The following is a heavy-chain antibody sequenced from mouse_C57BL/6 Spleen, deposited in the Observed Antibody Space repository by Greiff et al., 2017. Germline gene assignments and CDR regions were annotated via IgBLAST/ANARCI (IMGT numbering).Heavy chain of an antibody. J-gene: IGHJ4*01. D-gene: IGHD1-1*01. CDR3: ARTAYGSSYGFMDY. CDR1: GYTFTDYN. V-gene: IGHV1-22*01. Sequence: EVQLQQSGPELVKPGASVKMSCKASGYTFTDYNMHWVKQSHGKSLEWIGYINPNNGGTSYNQKFKGKATLTVNKSSSTAYMELRSLTSEDSAVYYCARTAYGSSYGFMDYWGQGTSVTVSS. CDR2: INPNNGGT.